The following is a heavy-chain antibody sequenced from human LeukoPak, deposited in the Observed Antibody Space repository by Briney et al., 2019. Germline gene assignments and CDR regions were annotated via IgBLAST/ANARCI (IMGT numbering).Heavy chain of an antibody. CDR3: AREVYCGGDCYSHYFDY. CDR1: GYSISSGYY. Sequence: SETLSLTCAVSGYSISSGYYWGWIRQPPGKGLEWIGSIYHSGSTYYNPSLKSRVTISVDTPKNQFSLKLSSVTAADTAVYYCAREVYCGGDCYSHYFDYWGQGTLVTVSS. J-gene: IGHJ4*02. D-gene: IGHD2-21*01. V-gene: IGHV4-38-2*01. CDR2: IYHSGST.